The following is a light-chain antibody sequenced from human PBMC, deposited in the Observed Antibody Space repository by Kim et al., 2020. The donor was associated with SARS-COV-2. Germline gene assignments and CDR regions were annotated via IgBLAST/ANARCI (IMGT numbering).Light chain of an antibody. V-gene: IGKV1-39*01. J-gene: IGKJ1*01. CDR2: AAS. CDR1: QNINTY. Sequence: DIQMTQSPSSLSASVGDSVTIACRASQNINTYLNWYQQEPGKAPKLLIYAASALHSGAPSRFSGSGSGTDFTLTISSLQPEDFATYYCQQSYSTLTWTFGQGTKVDIK. CDR3: QQSYSTLTWT.